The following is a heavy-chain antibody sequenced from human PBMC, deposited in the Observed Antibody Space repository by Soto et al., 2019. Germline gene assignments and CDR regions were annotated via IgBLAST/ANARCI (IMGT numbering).Heavy chain of an antibody. Sequence: PGGSLRLSCAASGFTFSSYAMHWVRQAPGKGLEWVAVISYDGSNKYYADSVKGRFTISRDNSKNTLYLQMNSLRAEDTAVYYCARERGRYSGSYEVNYWGQGTLVTVSS. CDR1: GFTFSSYA. D-gene: IGHD1-26*01. V-gene: IGHV3-30*01. CDR2: ISYDGSNK. J-gene: IGHJ4*02. CDR3: ARERGRYSGSYEVNY.